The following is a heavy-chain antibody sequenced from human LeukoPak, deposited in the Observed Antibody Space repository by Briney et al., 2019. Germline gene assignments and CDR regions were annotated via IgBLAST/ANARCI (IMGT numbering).Heavy chain of an antibody. D-gene: IGHD3-22*01. CDR1: GFTFSSYA. Sequence: GGSLRLSCAASGFTFSSYAMSWVRQAPGKGLEWVSAISGSGGSTYYADSVKGRFTISRDNSKNTLYLQMNSLRAEDTAVYYCTTEYNFNYYDSSGYYYWGQGTLVTVSS. CDR3: TTEYNFNYYDSSGYYY. CDR2: ISGSGGST. J-gene: IGHJ4*02. V-gene: IGHV3-23*01.